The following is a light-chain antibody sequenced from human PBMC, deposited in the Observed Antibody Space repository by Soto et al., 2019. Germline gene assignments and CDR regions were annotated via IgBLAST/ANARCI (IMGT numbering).Light chain of an antibody. J-gene: IGKJ1*01. V-gene: IGKV1-27*01. CDR2: AS. CDR1: RDINNF. Sequence: DIQLTQSPSSLSASVGDTVTITCRATRDINNFLAWYQERPGKAPKLLIYASTLHSGVPPRFRGSGTGTDFTLTISGLQPEDIATYYCQKYHSAPRTFGQGTKVEIK. CDR3: QKYHSAPRT.